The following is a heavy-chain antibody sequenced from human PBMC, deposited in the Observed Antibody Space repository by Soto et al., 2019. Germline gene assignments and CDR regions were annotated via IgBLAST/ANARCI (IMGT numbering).Heavy chain of an antibody. CDR1: GYSFTSYW. CDR2: IYPGDSDT. CDR3: ARSGRSGYDFVSPDV. V-gene: IGHV5-51*01. J-gene: IGHJ6*02. Sequence: PGESLKISCKGSGYSFTSYWIGWVRQMPGKGLEWMGIIYPGDSDTRYSPSFQGQVTVSADKSISTAYLQWSSLKAPDTAMYYCARSGRSGYDFVSPDVWGQGTTVNVSS. D-gene: IGHD5-12*01.